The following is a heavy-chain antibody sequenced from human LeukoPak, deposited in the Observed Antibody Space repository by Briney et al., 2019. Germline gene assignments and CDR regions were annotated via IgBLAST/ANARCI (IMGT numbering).Heavy chain of an antibody. J-gene: IGHJ3*02. V-gene: IGHV3-30*18. CDR2: ISYDGSNK. CDR1: GFTVSSNY. D-gene: IGHD6-19*01. Sequence: PGGSLRLSCAASGFTVSSNYMSWVRQAPGKGLEWVAVISYDGSNKYYADSVKGRFTISRDNSKNTLYLQMNSLRAEDTAVYYCAKGQWLRVPLGAFDIWGQGTMVTVSS. CDR3: AKGQWLRVPLGAFDI.